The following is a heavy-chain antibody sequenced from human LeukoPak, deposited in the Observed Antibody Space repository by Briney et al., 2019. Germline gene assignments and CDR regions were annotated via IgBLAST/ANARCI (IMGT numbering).Heavy chain of an antibody. D-gene: IGHD6-13*01. Sequence: GGSLRLSCAASGFSVNTNYMTWVRQAPGKGLEWVSVLYSGGGAYYADSVKDRFTISRDYSQNTLLLQMNSLRAEDTAVYYCASTLGSSSWYDAFDIWGQGTMVTVSS. J-gene: IGHJ3*02. CDR2: LYSGGGA. CDR3: ASTLGSSSWYDAFDI. CDR1: GFSVNTNY. V-gene: IGHV3-66*01.